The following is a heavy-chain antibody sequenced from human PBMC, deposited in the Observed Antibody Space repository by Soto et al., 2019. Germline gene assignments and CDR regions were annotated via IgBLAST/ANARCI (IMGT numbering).Heavy chain of an antibody. Sequence: SSETLSLTCTVSGGSISSYYWSWIRQPPGKGLEWIGYIYYSGSTNYNPSIKSRVTISVDTSKNQFSLKLSSVTAADMAVYYCARKMLGGYCSGGSCYSYYYYYMDVWGKGTTVTVSS. V-gene: IGHV4-59*12. CDR2: IYYSGST. CDR1: GGSISSYY. J-gene: IGHJ6*03. CDR3: ARKMLGGYCSGGSCYSYYYYYMDV. D-gene: IGHD2-15*01.